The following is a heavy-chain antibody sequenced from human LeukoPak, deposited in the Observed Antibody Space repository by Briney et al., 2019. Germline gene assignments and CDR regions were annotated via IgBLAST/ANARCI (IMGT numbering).Heavy chain of an antibody. Sequence: GGSLSLSCAASGLTFSSQWMHWVRHAPGKGLVWVSRINRYGRRTIYADSVTGRFIISRDNAKNTLYPQMNSLRAEDTAVYYCARGVRDGYSFGFYFDYWGQGALVTVSS. D-gene: IGHD5-12*01. J-gene: IGHJ4*02. CDR2: INRYGRRT. CDR1: GLTFSSQW. CDR3: ARGVRDGYSFGFYFDY. V-gene: IGHV3-74*01.